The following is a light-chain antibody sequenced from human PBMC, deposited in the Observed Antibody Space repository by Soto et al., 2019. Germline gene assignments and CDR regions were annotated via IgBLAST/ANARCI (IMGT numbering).Light chain of an antibody. CDR2: GAS. Sequence: EIVLTQSRATLSLSPGERASLSCRASQSVSNSYLAWYQQKPGQAPRLLIFGASNRATDIPDRFSGSESGTDFTLTITRLEPEDFAVYYCQQYDTSPRGFGQGTKLEIK. V-gene: IGKV3-20*01. CDR3: QQYDTSPRG. CDR1: QSVSNSY. J-gene: IGKJ2*03.